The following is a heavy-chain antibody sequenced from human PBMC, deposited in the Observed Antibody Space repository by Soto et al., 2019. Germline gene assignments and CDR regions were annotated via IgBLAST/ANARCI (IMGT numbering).Heavy chain of an antibody. D-gene: IGHD6-13*01. Sequence: QVQLVESGGGVVQPGRSLRLSCAASGFTFSSYGMHWVRQAPGKGLEWVAVISYDGSNKYYADSVKGRFTISRDNSKNTLYLQMNSLRAEDTAVYYCAKEYCSSWYVSDYWGQGTLVTVSS. CDR3: AKEYCSSWYVSDY. CDR2: ISYDGSNK. CDR1: GFTFSSYG. J-gene: IGHJ4*02. V-gene: IGHV3-30*18.